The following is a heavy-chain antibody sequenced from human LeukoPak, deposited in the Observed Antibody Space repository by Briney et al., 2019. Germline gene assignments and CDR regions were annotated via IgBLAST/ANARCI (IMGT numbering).Heavy chain of an antibody. V-gene: IGHV3-21*01. J-gene: IGHJ4*02. Sequence: GGSLRLSCAASGFTFSSYSMNWVRQAPGKGLEWVSSISSSSSYIYYADSVKGRFTISRDNAKNSLYLQMNSLRAEDTAVYYCARDGFMVRGVIGYWGQGTLVTVSS. D-gene: IGHD3-10*01. CDR1: GFTFSSYS. CDR2: ISSSSSYI. CDR3: ARDGFMVRGVIGY.